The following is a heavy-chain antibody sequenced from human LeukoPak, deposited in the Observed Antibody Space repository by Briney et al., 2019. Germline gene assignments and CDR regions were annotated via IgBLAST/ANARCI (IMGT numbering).Heavy chain of an antibody. J-gene: IGHJ4*02. CDR2: VNPNSGGT. Sequence: ASLKVSFQASGYTFTRYYFQRVRQAPGQRAGGVGLVNPNSGGTNYAQKFQGRVTMTRDTSISTAYMELSSLISDDTAVYYCARDPRSRGGYEGYYFDYWGQGTLVTVSS. D-gene: IGHD5-12*01. CDR3: ARDPRSRGGYEGYYFDY. V-gene: IGHV1-2*02. CDR1: GYTFTRYY.